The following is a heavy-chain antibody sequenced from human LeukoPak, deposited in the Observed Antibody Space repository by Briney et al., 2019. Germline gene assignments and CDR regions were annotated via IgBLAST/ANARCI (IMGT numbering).Heavy chain of an antibody. CDR1: GFTFSSYG. V-gene: IGHV3-30*18. Sequence: GGSLRLSCAASGFTFSSYGMHWVRQAPGKGLEWVAVISYDGSNKYYADSVKGRFTISRDSSKNTLYLQMNSLRAEDTAVYYCAKSRGDSSGYFDYWGQGTLVTVSS. CDR3: AKSRGDSSGYFDY. CDR2: ISYDGSNK. D-gene: IGHD3-22*01. J-gene: IGHJ4*02.